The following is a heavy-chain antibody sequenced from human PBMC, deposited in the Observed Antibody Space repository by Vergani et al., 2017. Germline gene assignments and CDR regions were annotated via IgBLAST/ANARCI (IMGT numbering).Heavy chain of an antibody. D-gene: IGHD2-15*01. CDR2: IYYSGST. J-gene: IGHJ6*03. V-gene: IGHV4-39*07. CDR1: GGSISSSSYY. Sequence: QLQLQESGPGLVKPSETLSLTCTVSGGSISSSSYYWGWIRQPPGKGLEWIGSIYYSGSTYYNPSLKSRVTISVDTSKNQFSLKLSSVTAADTAVYYCARAEGYCSGGSCYPLDYYYYMDVWGKGTTVTVSS. CDR3: ARAEGYCSGGSCYPLDYYYYMDV.